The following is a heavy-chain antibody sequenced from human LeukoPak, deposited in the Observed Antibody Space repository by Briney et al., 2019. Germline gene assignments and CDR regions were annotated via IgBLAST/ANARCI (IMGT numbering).Heavy chain of an antibody. CDR2: IKQDGSEK. Sequence: GGSLRLSCAASGFTFSLYWMNWVRRAPGKGLEWVANIKQDGSEKNYVDSVKGRFTISRDNAKNTAYLQMRNLRVEHTAVYYCAKVVAGNIDYCFDYWGQGILVAVSS. CDR1: GFTFSLYW. J-gene: IGHJ4*02. D-gene: IGHD2/OR15-2a*01. V-gene: IGHV3-7*03. CDR3: AKVVAGNIDYCFDY.